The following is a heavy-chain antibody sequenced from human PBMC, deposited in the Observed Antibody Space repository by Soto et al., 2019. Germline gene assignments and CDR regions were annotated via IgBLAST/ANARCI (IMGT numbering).Heavy chain of an antibody. J-gene: IGHJ4*02. CDR2: ISPYDGYT. CDR1: GYTFTSYG. D-gene: IGHD6-19*01. Sequence: ASVKVSCKASGYTFTSYGINWVRQAPGQGLEWLGWISPYDGYTNYAQILQGRVYMTTDTSTKTVYMELSSLRSDDTAVYYCARVAVAGYFDYWGQGTLVTVSS. V-gene: IGHV1-18*01. CDR3: ARVAVAGYFDY.